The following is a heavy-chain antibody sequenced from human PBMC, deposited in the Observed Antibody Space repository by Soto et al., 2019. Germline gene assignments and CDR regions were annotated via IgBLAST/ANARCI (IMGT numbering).Heavy chain of an antibody. V-gene: IGHV1-69*01. CDR1: GGTFSSYA. D-gene: IGHD3-16*01. Sequence: QVQLVQSGAEVKKPGSSVKVSCTASGGTFSSYAISWVRQAPGQGLEWMGVIIPIFGTATYAQNFQGRVTITADESTSTAYMELSSLRYEDTAVYYCARAGTFGGVILRYFDYWGQGTLVTVSS. CDR2: IIPIFGTA. J-gene: IGHJ4*02. CDR3: ARAGTFGGVILRYFDY.